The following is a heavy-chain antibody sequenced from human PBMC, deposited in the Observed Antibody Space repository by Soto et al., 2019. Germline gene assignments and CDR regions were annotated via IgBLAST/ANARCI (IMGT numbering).Heavy chain of an antibody. CDR2: IIPISETT. Sequence: QVQLVQSGAEVKKPGSSVKVSCKASGGTFSSYAISWVRQAPGQGLEWMGGIIPISETTNYAQKFQGRVRITADESKSTAYMELSSLISEDTDVYYCARSQGSSTSLEIYYYYYYGMDVWGQGTTVSVSS. CDR1: GGTFSSYA. D-gene: IGHD2-2*01. CDR3: ARSQGSSTSLEIYYYYYYGMDV. V-gene: IGHV1-69*01. J-gene: IGHJ6*02.